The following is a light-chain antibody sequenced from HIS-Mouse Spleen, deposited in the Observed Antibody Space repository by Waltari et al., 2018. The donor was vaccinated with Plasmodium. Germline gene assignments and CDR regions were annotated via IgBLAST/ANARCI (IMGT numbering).Light chain of an antibody. CDR1: QSISSW. Sequence: DIQMTQSHSTLSASVGDRVTITCRASQSISSWLAWYQHKPGKAPKLLIYKASSLESGVPSRFSGSGSGTEFTLTISSLQPDDFATYYCQQYNSYSWTFGQGTKVEIK. CDR2: KAS. J-gene: IGKJ1*01. V-gene: IGKV1-5*03. CDR3: QQYNSYSWT.